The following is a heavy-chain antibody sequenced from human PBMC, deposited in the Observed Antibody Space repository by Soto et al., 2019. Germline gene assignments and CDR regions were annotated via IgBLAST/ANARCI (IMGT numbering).Heavy chain of an antibody. CDR2: ISGSSSYI. CDR3: ARVPAEGLSSSTICYPFDC. D-gene: IGHD2-2*01. V-gene: IGHV3-21*01. J-gene: IGHJ5*01. Sequence: EVQLVESGGGLVKPGGSLRLSCVDSGFTFSPFTMNCVRQVPGKGLEWVSSISGSSSYIYYADSVRGRFTISRDNAKNSLYLQMNSLRAEDTAVYYCARVPAEGLSSSTICYPFDCWGQGALVTVSS. CDR1: GFTFSPFT.